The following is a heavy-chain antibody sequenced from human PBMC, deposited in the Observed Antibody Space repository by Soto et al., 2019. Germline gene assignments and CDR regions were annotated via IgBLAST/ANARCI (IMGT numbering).Heavy chain of an antibody. CDR2: IYYSGST. D-gene: IGHD3-3*01. Sequence: SETLSLTCTVSGGSISSGGYCWSWIRQHPGKGLEWIGYIYYSGSTYYNPSLKSRVTISVDTSKNQFSLKLSSVTAADTAVYYCARFPTYYDFWSGYYTPVGYYYYGMDVWGQGTTVTVSS. CDR3: ARFPTYYDFWSGYYTPVGYYYYGMDV. CDR1: GGSISSGGYC. J-gene: IGHJ6*02. V-gene: IGHV4-31*03.